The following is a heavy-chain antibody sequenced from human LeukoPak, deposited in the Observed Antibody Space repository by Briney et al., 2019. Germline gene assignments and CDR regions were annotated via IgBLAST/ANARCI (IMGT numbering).Heavy chain of an antibody. Sequence: SETLSLTCTVSGGPISNNNYYWGWIRQSPGKGLEWIANIFYSGNTHYNPSLKSRVSISVDTSKNQFSLQLSSVTAADTAIYYCARQSSHYYGSGTFRHFDYWGQGTLVSVSS. CDR1: GGPISNNNYY. D-gene: IGHD3-10*01. V-gene: IGHV4-39*01. J-gene: IGHJ4*02. CDR3: ARQSSHYYGSGTFRHFDY. CDR2: IFYSGNT.